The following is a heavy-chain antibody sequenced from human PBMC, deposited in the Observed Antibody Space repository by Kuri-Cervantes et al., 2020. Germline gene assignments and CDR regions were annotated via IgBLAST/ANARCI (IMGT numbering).Heavy chain of an antibody. J-gene: IGHJ4*02. CDR1: GYTFSGNY. CDR2: INRNSGGT. V-gene: IGHV1-2*02. CDR3: ARGSGSYSEYYFDY. D-gene: IGHD1-26*01. Sequence: ASVKVSCKASGYTFSGNYMHWVRQAPGQGLEWMGWINRNSGGTNYAQKFQGRVTMTRDTSTSTVYMELSSLRSEDTAVYYCARGSGSYSEYYFDYWGQGTLVTVSS.